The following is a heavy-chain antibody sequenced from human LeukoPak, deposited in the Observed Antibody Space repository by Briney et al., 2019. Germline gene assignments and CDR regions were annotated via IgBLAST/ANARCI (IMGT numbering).Heavy chain of an antibody. D-gene: IGHD1-26*01. J-gene: IGHJ4*02. Sequence: GGSLRLSCTVSGFTVGSNSMSWVRQTPGKWLEWVSAIRGSGGSTYYADSVKGRFTISRDNSKNTLYLQMNSLRAEDTAVYYCAKDMARWELGFDYWGQGTLVTVSS. CDR2: IRGSGGST. V-gene: IGHV3-23*01. CDR3: AKDMARWELGFDY. CDR1: GFTVGSNS.